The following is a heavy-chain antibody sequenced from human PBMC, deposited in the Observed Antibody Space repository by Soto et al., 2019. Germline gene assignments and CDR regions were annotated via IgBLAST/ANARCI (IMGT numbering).Heavy chain of an antibody. CDR3: AKDPHRGPGDHTDY. J-gene: IGHJ4*02. Sequence: GGSLRLSCAASGFTFSSYWMHWVRQAPGKGLEWVSAISGSGGSTYYADSVKGRFTISRDNSKNTLYLQMNSLRAEDTAVYYCAKDPHRGPGDHTDYWGQGTLVTVSS. V-gene: IGHV3-23*01. CDR1: GFTFSSYW. CDR2: ISGSGGST. D-gene: IGHD2-21*02.